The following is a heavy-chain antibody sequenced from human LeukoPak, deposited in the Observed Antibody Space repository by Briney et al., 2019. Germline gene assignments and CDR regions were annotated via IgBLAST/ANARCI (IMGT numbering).Heavy chain of an antibody. CDR3: AKDTGITPSGISGFFDF. D-gene: IGHD6-13*01. Sequence: GGSLRLSCAASGFSFDDYAMHWVRQAPGKGLEWVSLISGDGDSTYYADSVKGRFTISRDNSKDSLYLQMNSLRTEDTALYYCAKDTGITPSGISGFFDFWGQGTLVIVPS. J-gene: IGHJ4*02. CDR2: ISGDGDST. CDR1: GFSFDDYA. V-gene: IGHV3-43*02.